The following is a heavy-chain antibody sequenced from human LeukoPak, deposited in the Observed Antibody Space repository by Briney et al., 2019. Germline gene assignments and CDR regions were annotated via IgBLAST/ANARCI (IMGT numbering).Heavy chain of an antibody. D-gene: IGHD3-22*01. Sequence: PGGSLRLSCAASGFTFSTYEMNWVRQPPGKGLEWVSYISSGGGTMDHADSVRGRFTISRDNAKNSLYLQMNSLRAEDTALYYCAREGSRSGFFDWGQGTLVTVSS. V-gene: IGHV3-48*03. J-gene: IGHJ4*02. CDR1: GFTFSTYE. CDR2: ISSGGGTM. CDR3: AREGSRSGFFD.